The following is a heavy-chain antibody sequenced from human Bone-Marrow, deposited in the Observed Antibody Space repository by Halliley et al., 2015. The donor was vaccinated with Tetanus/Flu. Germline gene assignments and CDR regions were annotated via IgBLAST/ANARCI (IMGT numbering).Heavy chain of an antibody. CDR3: ATGGPYGILAIEK. V-gene: IGHV4-31*03. CDR2: IYYGGTP. D-gene: IGHD3-9*01. J-gene: IGHJ4*02. CDR1: GGSISRGANY. Sequence: TLSLTCTVSGGSISRGANYWIWIRQSPAKGLEGDGNIYYGGTPEYNPSLKSRLTMAIDPSTNQLSLKLTTVTAADTAVYYCATGGPYGILAIEKWGPGTLVPVSS.